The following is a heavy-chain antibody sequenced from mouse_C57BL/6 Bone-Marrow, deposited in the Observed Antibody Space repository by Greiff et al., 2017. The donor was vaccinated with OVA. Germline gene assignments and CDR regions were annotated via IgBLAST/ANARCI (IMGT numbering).Heavy chain of an antibody. D-gene: IGHD2-3*01. Sequence: EVKVVESGGGLVQSGRSLRLSCATSGFTFSDFYMEWVRQAPGKGLEWIAARRNKANDYTTEYSASVKGRFIVSRDTSQSILYLQMNALRAEDTAIYYCARAFYDGLDWYFDVWGTGTTVTVSS. J-gene: IGHJ1*03. CDR3: ARAFYDGLDWYFDV. V-gene: IGHV7-1*01. CDR2: RRNKANDYTT. CDR1: GFTFSDFY.